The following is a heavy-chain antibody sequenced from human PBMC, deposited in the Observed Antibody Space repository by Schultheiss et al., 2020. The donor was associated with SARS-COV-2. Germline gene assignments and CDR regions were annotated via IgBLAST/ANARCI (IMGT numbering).Heavy chain of an antibody. Sequence: SETLSLTCTVSGGSISSGGYYWSWIRQHPGKGLEWIGYIYYSGSTYYNPSLQSRVTISVDTSRNQFSLKLTSVTAADTARYFCARHLKYSDSSGSYPEYFQHWGQGTLVTVSS. CDR2: IYYSGST. CDR1: GGSISSGGYY. J-gene: IGHJ1*01. CDR3: ARHLKYSDSSGSYPEYFQH. D-gene: IGHD3-22*01. V-gene: IGHV4-39*01.